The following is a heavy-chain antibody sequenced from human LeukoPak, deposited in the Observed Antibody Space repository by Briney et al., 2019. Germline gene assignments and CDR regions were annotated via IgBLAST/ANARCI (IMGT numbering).Heavy chain of an antibody. V-gene: IGHV5-51*01. Sequence: PGESLKISCKASGYSFINYWIGWVRQMPGKGLEWMGIIYPDDSDARHSPSFQGQVTISADKSISTAYLQWSSLKASDTAMYYCAIAWGGNYDILTRFYYYGMDVWGQGTTVTVSS. CDR1: GYSFINYW. CDR3: AIAWGGNYDILTRFYYYGMDV. CDR2: IYPDDSDA. J-gene: IGHJ6*02. D-gene: IGHD3-9*01.